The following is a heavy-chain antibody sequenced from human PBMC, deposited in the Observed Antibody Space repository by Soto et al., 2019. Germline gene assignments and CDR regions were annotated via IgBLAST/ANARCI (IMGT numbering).Heavy chain of an antibody. V-gene: IGHV3-7*01. Sequence: EVQLVESGGGLVQPGGSLRLSCAASGFSLSSYWMSWVRQAPGKGLEWVANMNQDGSESDYVGSVKGRFTFTRDNAKNSLYLQMNSLRAEDTAVYYCARLSASAGRRDLAWWGQGTVVTVSS. CDR1: GFSLSSYW. D-gene: IGHD3-10*01. CDR3: ARLSASAGRRDLAW. J-gene: IGHJ4*02. CDR2: MNQDGSES.